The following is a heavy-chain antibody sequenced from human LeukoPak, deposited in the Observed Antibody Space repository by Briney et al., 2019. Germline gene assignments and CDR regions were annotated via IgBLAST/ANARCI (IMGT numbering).Heavy chain of an antibody. D-gene: IGHD3-10*01. J-gene: IGHJ4*02. Sequence: PGGSLRLSCGASGFILSSYWMNWVRQAPGKGLEWVAHIKEDGSEKYYVDSVKGRFTISRDNAKNSLYLQMNSLRAEDTAVYYCARDLLWFGEAGDSYWGQGSLVTVSS. CDR2: IKEDGSEK. CDR1: GFILSSYW. V-gene: IGHV3-7*01. CDR3: ARDLLWFGEAGDSY.